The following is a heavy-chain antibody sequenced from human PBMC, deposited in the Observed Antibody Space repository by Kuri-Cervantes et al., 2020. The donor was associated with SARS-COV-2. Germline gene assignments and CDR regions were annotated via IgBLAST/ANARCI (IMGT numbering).Heavy chain of an antibody. CDR2: LSWNSGIV. CDR1: GFAFDDYV. V-gene: IGHV3-9*01. J-gene: IGHJ6*02. D-gene: IGHD6-6*01. Sequence: SLKISCAASGFAFDDYVIHWVRQAPGKGLEWVSGLSWNSGIVGYADSVKGRFTISRDNAKNSLYLQMNSLRAEDTAVYYCAVRKYSNPNRSSYYYYYGMDVWGQGNMVNVAS. CDR3: AVRKYSNPNRSSYYYYYGMDV.